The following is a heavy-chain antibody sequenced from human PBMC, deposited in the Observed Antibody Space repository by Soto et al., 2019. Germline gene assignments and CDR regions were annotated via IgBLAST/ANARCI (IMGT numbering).Heavy chain of an antibody. CDR1: GYTLTSNA. CDR3: ARGAHTYGYVFDY. V-gene: IGHV1-3*01. CDR2: VNAGNGYT. J-gene: IGHJ4*02. Sequence: QVHLVQSGAEVKKPGASVKVSCRSSGYTLTSNAIHWVRQAPGQSLEWMGWVNAGNGYTKYLQNFQGRVTISSDTSASTAYMELNSLRSEDTAVYYWARGAHTYGYVFDYWGQGTLVTVSS. D-gene: IGHD5-18*01.